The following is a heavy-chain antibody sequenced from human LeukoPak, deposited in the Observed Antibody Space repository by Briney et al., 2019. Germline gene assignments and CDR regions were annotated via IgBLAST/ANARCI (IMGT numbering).Heavy chain of an antibody. CDR2: IYYSGST. J-gene: IGHJ4*02. CDR1: GGSISSSSYY. V-gene: IGHV4-39*07. CDR3: ARAYYYDSSGYYPNFDY. D-gene: IGHD3-22*01. Sequence: PSETLSLTCTVSGGSISSSSYYWGWIRQPPGKGLEWIGSIYYSGSTYYNPSLKSRVTISLDTSKNQFSLKLSSVTAADTAVYYCARAYYYDSSGYYPNFDYWGQGTLVTVSS.